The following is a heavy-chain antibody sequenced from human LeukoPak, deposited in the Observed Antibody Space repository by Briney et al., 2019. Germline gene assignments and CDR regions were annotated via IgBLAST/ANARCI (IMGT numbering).Heavy chain of an antibody. Sequence: SETLSLTCTVSGGSISSGGYYWSWIRQPPGKGLEWIGYIYYSGSTNYNPSLKSRVTISVDTSKNQFSLKLSSVTAADTAVYYCARAEYSGSFDYWGQGTLVTVSS. CDR3: ARAEYSGSFDY. CDR1: GGSISSGGYY. D-gene: IGHD1-26*01. V-gene: IGHV4-61*08. CDR2: IYYSGST. J-gene: IGHJ4*02.